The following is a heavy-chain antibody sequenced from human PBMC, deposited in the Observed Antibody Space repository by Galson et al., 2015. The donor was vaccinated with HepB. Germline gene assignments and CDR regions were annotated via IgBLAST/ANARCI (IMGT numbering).Heavy chain of an antibody. CDR2: ISGSGGST. CDR1: GFTFSSYA. D-gene: IGHD3-22*01. J-gene: IGHJ4*02. Sequence: SLRLSCAASGFTFSSYAMSWVRQAPGKGLEWASAISGSGGSTYYADSVKGRFTISRDNSKNTLYLQMNSLRAEDTAVYYCAKDGTIITMIVVVIPFDYWGQGTLVTVSS. V-gene: IGHV3-23*01. CDR3: AKDGTIITMIVVVIPFDY.